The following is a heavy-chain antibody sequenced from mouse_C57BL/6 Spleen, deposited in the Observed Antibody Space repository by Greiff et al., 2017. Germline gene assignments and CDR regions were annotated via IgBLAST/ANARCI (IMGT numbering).Heavy chain of an antibody. J-gene: IGHJ3*01. CDR2: IDPSDSYT. CDR1: GYTFTSYW. Sequence: VQLQQPGAELVKPGASVKLSCKASGYTFTSYWMQWVKQRPGQGLEWIGEIDPSDSYTNYNQKFKGKATLTVDTSSSTAYMQLSSLTSEDSAVYYCARSRGYDPFAYWGQGTLVTVSA. D-gene: IGHD2-14*01. V-gene: IGHV1-50*01. CDR3: ARSRGYDPFAY.